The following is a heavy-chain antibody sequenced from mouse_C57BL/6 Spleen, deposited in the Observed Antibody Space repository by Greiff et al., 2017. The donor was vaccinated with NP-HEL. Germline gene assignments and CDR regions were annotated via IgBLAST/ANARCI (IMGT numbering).Heavy chain of an antibody. CDR3: ARDKRIYDFDY. J-gene: IGHJ2*01. CDR2: ISDGGSYT. CDR1: GFTFSSYA. Sequence: EVMLVESGGGLVKPGGSLKLSCAASGFTFSSYAMSWVRQTPEKRLEWVATISDGGSYTYYPDNVKGRFTISRDNAKNNLYLQMSHLKSEDTAMYYCARDKRIYDFDYWGQGTTLTVSS. V-gene: IGHV5-4*01. D-gene: IGHD2-3*01.